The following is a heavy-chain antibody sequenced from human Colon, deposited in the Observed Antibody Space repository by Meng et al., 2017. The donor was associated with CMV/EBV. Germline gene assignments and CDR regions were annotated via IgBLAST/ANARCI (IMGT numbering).Heavy chain of an antibody. CDR3: ARESPDPVLRFLEWLLYNGMDV. CDR1: GYTFTSYD. J-gene: IGHJ6*02. CDR2: INPSGGST. V-gene: IGHV1-46*01. D-gene: IGHD3-3*01. Sequence: ASVKVSCKDSGYTFTSYDINWVRQAPGQGLEWMGIINPSGGSTSYAQKFQGRVTMTRDTSTSTVYMELSSLRSEDTAVYYCARESPDPVLRFLEWLLYNGMDVWGQGTTVTVSS.